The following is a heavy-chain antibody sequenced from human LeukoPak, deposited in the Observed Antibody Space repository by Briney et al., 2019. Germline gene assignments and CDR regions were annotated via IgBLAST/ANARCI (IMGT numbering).Heavy chain of an antibody. CDR3: ARGVYGDRDFDY. Sequence: KPSETLSLTCAVNGGSFSGYYWTWIRQSPGKGLEWIGEIIHSGRANYSPSLKSRLTLSVDPSMNQFSLKLSSVTAADTAVYYCARGVYGDRDFDYWGQGTLVTVSS. CDR2: IIHSGRA. CDR1: GGSFSGYY. D-gene: IGHD4-17*01. V-gene: IGHV4-34*01. J-gene: IGHJ4*02.